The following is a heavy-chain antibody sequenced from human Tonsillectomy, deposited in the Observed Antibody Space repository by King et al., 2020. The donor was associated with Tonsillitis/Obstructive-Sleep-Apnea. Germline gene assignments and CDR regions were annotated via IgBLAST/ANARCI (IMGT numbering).Heavy chain of an antibody. J-gene: IGHJ4*02. CDR3: ARDRSGPDY. D-gene: IGHD1-1*01. Sequence: QLVQSGAEVKKPGASVKVSCKASGYTFTDYAVYWVRQAPGQRLEWMGWINPGTGNTKYSEKLQGRVTITRDTSASIAYLTLNSLRSEDTAVYYCARDRSGPDYWDQGSLVTVSS. V-gene: IGHV1-3*01. CDR1: GYTFTDYA. CDR2: INPGTGNT.